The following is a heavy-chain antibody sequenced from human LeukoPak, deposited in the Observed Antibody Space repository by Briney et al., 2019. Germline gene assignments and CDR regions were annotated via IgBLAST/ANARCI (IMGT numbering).Heavy chain of an antibody. CDR3: ARGGSGWYRVYYYYMDV. Sequence: KPSETVSLTCTVSGGSISSYYWSWIRQPPGKGLEWIGYIYYSGSTNYNPSLKSRVTISVDTSKNQFSLKLSSVTAADTAVYYCARGGSGWYRVYYYYMDVWGKGTTVTVSS. D-gene: IGHD6-19*01. V-gene: IGHV4-59*01. J-gene: IGHJ6*03. CDR1: GGSISSYY. CDR2: IYYSGST.